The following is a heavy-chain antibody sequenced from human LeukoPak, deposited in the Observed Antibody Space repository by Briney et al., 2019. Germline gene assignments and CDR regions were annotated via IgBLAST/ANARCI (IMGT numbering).Heavy chain of an antibody. Sequence: PGGSLRLSCAASGITFSSYAMSWVRQAPGKGLEWVSAISGSGGSTYYADSVKGRFTISRDNAKNSLYLQMNSLRAEDTAVYYCARDNYNYDSSGYQTDYFDYWGQGTLVTVSS. CDR2: ISGSGGST. D-gene: IGHD3-22*01. CDR1: GITFSSYA. CDR3: ARDNYNYDSSGYQTDYFDY. J-gene: IGHJ4*02. V-gene: IGHV3-23*01.